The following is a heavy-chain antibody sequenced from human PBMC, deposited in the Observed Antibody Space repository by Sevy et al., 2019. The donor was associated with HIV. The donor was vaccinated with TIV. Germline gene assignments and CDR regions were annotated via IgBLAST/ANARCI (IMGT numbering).Heavy chain of an antibody. Sequence: ASVKVSCKASGYTFTSYGFSWVRQAPGQGLEWLGWISGYNGNTNYAQMLQGRVTMTTDTSTSTAFMELKSLRSDDTAVYYWARDYHTAGSYYDYWGQGTLVTVSS. CDR1: GYTFTSYG. CDR2: ISGYNGNT. J-gene: IGHJ4*02. D-gene: IGHD3-10*01. CDR3: ARDYHTAGSYYDY. V-gene: IGHV1-18*01.